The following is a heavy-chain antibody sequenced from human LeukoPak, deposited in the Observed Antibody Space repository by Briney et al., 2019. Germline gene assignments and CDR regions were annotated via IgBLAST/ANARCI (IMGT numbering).Heavy chain of an antibody. J-gene: IGHJ4*02. D-gene: IGHD5-18*01. CDR2: IYTSGST. Sequence: PSETLSLTCTVSGGSISSGSYYWSWIRQPAGKGLEWIGRIYTSGSTNYNPSLKSRVTISVDTSKNQFSLKLSSVTAADTAVYYCARGIGYSYVDYWGQGTLVTVSS. CDR3: ARGIGYSYVDY. V-gene: IGHV4-61*02. CDR1: GGSISSGSYY.